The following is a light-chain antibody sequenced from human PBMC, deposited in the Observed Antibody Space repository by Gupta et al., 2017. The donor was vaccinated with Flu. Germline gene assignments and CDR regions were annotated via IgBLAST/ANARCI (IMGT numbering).Light chain of an antibody. CDR1: QSVSSNY. CDR3: QEYGSSRT. V-gene: IGKV3-20*01. CDR2: GTS. J-gene: IGKJ4*01. Sequence: EIVLTQSPGTLSLSPGERATLSCRASQSVSSNYLAWYQQKPGQAPRLLIYGTSSRATGIPDRFSRSGSGTDFTLTISRMEPEDFAVYYCQEYGSSRTFGGGTKVEI.